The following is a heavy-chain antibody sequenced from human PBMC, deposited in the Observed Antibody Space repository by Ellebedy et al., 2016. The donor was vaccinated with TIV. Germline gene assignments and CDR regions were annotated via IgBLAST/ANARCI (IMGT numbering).Heavy chain of an antibody. CDR3: ARVSYYYDSNGYLKYYGMDV. D-gene: IGHD3-22*01. CDR2: IYSGGNT. J-gene: IGHJ6*02. V-gene: IGHV3-53*04. CDR1: GFTVTSNY. Sequence: GESLKISCVASGFTVTSNYMTWVRQAPGKGLEWVSIIYSGGNTYYTDSVKGRFTISRHNSKNTLYLQMNSLRVEDTAMYYCARVSYYYDSNGYLKYYGMDVWGPGTTVTVSS.